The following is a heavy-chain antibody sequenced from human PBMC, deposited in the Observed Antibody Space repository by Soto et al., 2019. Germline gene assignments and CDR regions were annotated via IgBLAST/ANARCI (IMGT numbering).Heavy chain of an antibody. V-gene: IGHV4-30-4*01. D-gene: IGHD3-22*01. CDR1: GGSISSGDYY. CDR2: IYYSGST. CDR3: ARARQYYDCEFDP. Sequence: PSETLSLTCTVSGGSISSGDYYWSWIRQPPGKGLEWLGYIYYSGSTYYNPSLKSRLSMSLDTSENQFSLKLTSVTAADTAIYFCARARQYYDCEFDPWGQGILVTVSS. J-gene: IGHJ5*02.